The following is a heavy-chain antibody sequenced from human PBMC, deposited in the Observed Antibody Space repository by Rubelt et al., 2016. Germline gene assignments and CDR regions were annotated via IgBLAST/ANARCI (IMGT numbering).Heavy chain of an antibody. J-gene: IGHJ6*02. CDR2: IRWNSGSI. V-gene: IGHV3-9*01. D-gene: IGHD6-13*01. Sequence: VRQAPGKGLEWVSGIRWNSGSIGYADSVKGRLTISRDNAKNSLYLQMNSLSAEDTALYYCAKDVRTSSSVWGQGTTVTVSS. CDR3: AKDVRTSSSV.